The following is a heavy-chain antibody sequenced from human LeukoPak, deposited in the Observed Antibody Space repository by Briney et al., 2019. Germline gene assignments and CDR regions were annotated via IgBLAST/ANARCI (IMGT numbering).Heavy chain of an antibody. J-gene: IGHJ4*02. CDR2: FSYDGSSK. CDR1: GFTFSSYA. Sequence: TGGPLRLSCAASGFTFSSYAMHWVRQAPGKGLEWVTLFSYDGSSKYYADSVRGRFTISRDNSKKTLYLQMNSLRADDAAVYYCARGKGSESGYDYFLDYWGQGTLVTVSS. V-gene: IGHV3-30-3*01. D-gene: IGHD5-12*01. CDR3: ARGKGSESGYDYFLDY.